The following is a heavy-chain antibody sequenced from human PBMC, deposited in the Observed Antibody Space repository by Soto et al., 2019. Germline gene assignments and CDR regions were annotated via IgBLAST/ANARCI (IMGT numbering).Heavy chain of an antibody. CDR2: IIPIFGTA. V-gene: IGHV1-69*13. CDR3: AAESYYESNGTKGRID. Sequence: SVKVSCKASGGSFSTYGINWVRLAPGQGLEWMGGIIPIFGTANYAQKFQGRVTITADESTSTAYMELSSLRSEDTAVYYCAAESYYESNGTKGRIDWGQGTLVTVSS. D-gene: IGHD3-22*01. J-gene: IGHJ4*02. CDR1: GGSFSTYG.